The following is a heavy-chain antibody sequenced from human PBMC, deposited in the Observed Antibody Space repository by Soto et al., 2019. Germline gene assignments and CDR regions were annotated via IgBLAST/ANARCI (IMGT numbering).Heavy chain of an antibody. CDR2: IKSKTDGGTK. CDR3: ATDRGWLVLSDAFDI. Sequence: EVQLVESGGGLVKPGGSLRLSCSASGFTFSNAWMNWVRQAPGKGLEWVGRIKSKTDGGTKDYAAPVKGRFTISRDDSKNTLFLQMNSLKTEDTAVYYCATDRGWLVLSDAFDIWGQGTMVTVSS. D-gene: IGHD6-19*01. V-gene: IGHV3-15*01. CDR1: GFTFSNAW. J-gene: IGHJ3*02.